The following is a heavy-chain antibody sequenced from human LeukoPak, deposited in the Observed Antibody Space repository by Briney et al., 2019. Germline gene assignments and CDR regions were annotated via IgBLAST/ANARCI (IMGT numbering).Heavy chain of an antibody. CDR3: AKASIYYYDSSGYYYMDDYFDY. CDR2: ISSNGGST. V-gene: IGHV3-64*01. J-gene: IGHJ4*02. CDR1: GFTFSSYA. D-gene: IGHD3-22*01. Sequence: GGSLRLSCAASGFTFSSYAMHWVRQAPGKGLEYVSAISSNGGSTYYANSVKGRFTISRDNSKNTLYLQMNSLRAEDTAVYYCAKASIYYYDSSGYYYMDDYFDYWGQGTLVTVSS.